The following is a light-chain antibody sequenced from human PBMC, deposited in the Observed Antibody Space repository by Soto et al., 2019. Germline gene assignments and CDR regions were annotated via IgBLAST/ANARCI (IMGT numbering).Light chain of an antibody. Sequence: QSALTQPASVSGSPGQSITISCTGTSSDVDGYNYVSWYQQHPGKAPKLMIYDVSNRPSGVSNRFSGSKSGNTASLTISGLQAEDEADYYCSSYTSSSTLNVFGTGTKVTV. CDR1: SSDVDGYNY. CDR2: DVS. V-gene: IGLV2-14*01. J-gene: IGLJ1*01. CDR3: SSYTSSSTLNV.